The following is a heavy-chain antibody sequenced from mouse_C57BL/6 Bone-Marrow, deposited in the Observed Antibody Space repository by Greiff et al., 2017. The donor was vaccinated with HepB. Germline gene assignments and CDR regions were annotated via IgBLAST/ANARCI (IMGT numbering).Heavy chain of an antibody. CDR3: ARRHYGSNYWYFDV. J-gene: IGHJ1*03. Sequence: VQLKESGPELVKPGASVKISCKASGYSFTDYNMNWVKQSNGKSLEWIGVINPNYGTTSYNQKFKGKATLTVDQSSSTAYMQLNSLTSEDSAVYYCARRHYGSNYWYFDVWGTGTTVTVSS. CDR1: GYSFTDYN. D-gene: IGHD1-1*01. V-gene: IGHV1-39*01. CDR2: INPNYGTT.